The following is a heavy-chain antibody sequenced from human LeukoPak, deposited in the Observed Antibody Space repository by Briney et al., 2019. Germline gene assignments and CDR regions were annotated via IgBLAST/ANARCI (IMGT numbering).Heavy chain of an antibody. CDR3: AKSSREWELLDAFDI. D-gene: IGHD1-26*01. J-gene: IGHJ3*02. CDR1: GFTFSNYG. Sequence: GGSLRLSCVVSGFTFSNYGVSWVRQAPGKGLEWVSGISGSGVRTDYADSVKGRFTISRDNAKNTLYLQMNSLSTEDTAVYYCAKSSREWELLDAFDIWGQGTMVTVSS. V-gene: IGHV3-23*01. CDR2: ISGSGVRT.